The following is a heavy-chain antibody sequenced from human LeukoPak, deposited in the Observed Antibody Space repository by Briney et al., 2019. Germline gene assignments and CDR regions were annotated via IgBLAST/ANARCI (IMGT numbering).Heavy chain of an antibody. CDR3: AKGRSYGVVITPLDY. CDR1: GFTFSSYE. CDR2: ISSSGSTI. D-gene: IGHD3-3*01. Sequence: GGSLRLSCAASGFTFSSYEMNWVRQAPGKGLEWVSYISSSGSTIYYADSVKGRFTISRDNSKNTLYLQMNSLRAEDTAVYYCAKGRSYGVVITPLDYWGQGTLVTVSS. J-gene: IGHJ4*02. V-gene: IGHV3-48*03.